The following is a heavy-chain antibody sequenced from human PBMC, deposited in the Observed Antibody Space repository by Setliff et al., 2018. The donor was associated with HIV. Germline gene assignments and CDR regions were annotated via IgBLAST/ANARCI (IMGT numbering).Heavy chain of an antibody. CDR3: ARVPVSSYYYYMDV. J-gene: IGHJ6*03. V-gene: IGHV1-18*01. CDR2: INVYNGDT. Sequence: ASVKVSCKASDYPFSNFGISWVRQAPGQGLEWMAWINVYNGDTSFAQKFQGRVTMTKDTSTGTAYMELRSLRSDDSAVYFCARVPVSSYYYYMDVWGKGTTVTVSS. CDR1: DYPFSNFG. D-gene: IGHD6-13*01.